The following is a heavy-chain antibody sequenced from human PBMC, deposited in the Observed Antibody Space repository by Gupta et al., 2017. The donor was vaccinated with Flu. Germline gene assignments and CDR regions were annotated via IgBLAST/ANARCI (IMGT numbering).Heavy chain of an antibody. Sequence: QVQVVESGGGAVQPGRSLRVSCAASGFSFTTYGMYWVRQAPGKGLEWVAVVSHDGGQTNYADAGKGRFTISRDNAKNTLYLEMSSLRIEDAAVYYCAKDRVRRTSGYGMDVWGQGTTVIVS. J-gene: IGHJ6*02. CDR3: AKDRVRRTSGYGMDV. CDR1: GFSFTTYG. D-gene: IGHD1-1*01. CDR2: VSHDGGQT. V-gene: IGHV3-30*18.